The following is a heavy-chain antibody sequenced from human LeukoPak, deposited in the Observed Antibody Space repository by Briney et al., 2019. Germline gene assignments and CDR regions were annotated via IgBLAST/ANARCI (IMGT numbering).Heavy chain of an antibody. V-gene: IGHV3-23*01. D-gene: IGHD5-18*01. Sequence: GGSLRLSCAASGFTFSSYAMTWVRQAPGKGLEWVSVIGTPDGNEHYAGSVGGRFTISRDNSRSMLYLQMNSLRAEDTAVYYCAKYAPSDTKPSRYFDYWGPGTLVTVSS. CDR1: GFTFSSYA. J-gene: IGHJ4*02. CDR2: IGTPDGNE. CDR3: AKYAPSDTKPSRYFDY.